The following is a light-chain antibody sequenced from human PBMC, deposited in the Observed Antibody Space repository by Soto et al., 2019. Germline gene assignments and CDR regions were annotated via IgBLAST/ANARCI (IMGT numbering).Light chain of an antibody. CDR1: QAVLYSPSNVNY. J-gene: IGKJ3*01. CDR2: WAS. Sequence: DIVMTHSLDSLAVSLGERATINCKSSQAVLYSPSNVNYLAWYQQRPGQPPKLLIYWASTRESGVPDRFSGSGSGTDFTLTISSLQAEDVAVYYCQQYYSTPITFGPGTKVDIK. CDR3: QQYYSTPIT. V-gene: IGKV4-1*01.